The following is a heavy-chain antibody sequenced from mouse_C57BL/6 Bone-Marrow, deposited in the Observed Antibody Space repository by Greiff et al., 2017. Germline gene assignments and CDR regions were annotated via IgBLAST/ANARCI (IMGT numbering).Heavy chain of an antibody. CDR1: GFSLTSYG. V-gene: IGHV2-5*01. J-gene: IGHJ1*03. D-gene: IGHD1-1*01. CDR2: IWRGGST. CDR3: ANCYDGSSYWYFDV. Sequence: QVQLQQSGPGLVQPSQSLSITCTVPGFSLTSYGVHWVRQSPGKGLEWLGVIWRGGSTDSNAAFMSRLSITKDNSKSQVFFKMNSLQADDTVIYYCANCYDGSSYWYFDVWGTGTTVTVSS.